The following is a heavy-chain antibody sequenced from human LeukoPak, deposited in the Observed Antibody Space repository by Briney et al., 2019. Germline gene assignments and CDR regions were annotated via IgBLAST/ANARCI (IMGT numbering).Heavy chain of an antibody. V-gene: IGHV3-74*01. Sequence: GGSLRLSCAASGFTFSSDWMHWVRQAPGQGLGGVSRINSDGSSRSYADSVKCRFTISRDNAKNTLYLQMNSLRAEDTAVYYCAHYDSSSYHAFDIWGQGTMVTVSS. CDR3: AHYDSSSYHAFDI. D-gene: IGHD3-22*01. CDR1: GFTFSSDW. CDR2: INSDGSSR. J-gene: IGHJ3*02.